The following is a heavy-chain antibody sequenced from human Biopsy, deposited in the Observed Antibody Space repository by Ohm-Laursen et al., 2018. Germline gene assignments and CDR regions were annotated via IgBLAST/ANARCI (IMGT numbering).Heavy chain of an antibody. V-gene: IGHV4-59*11. CDR1: GCCFTGHY. D-gene: IGHD2/OR15-2a*01. Sequence: SQTLSLTCSVSGCCFTGHYWSWIRQPPGQGLVWIGHISYTGYTSDNASLKSRITISVDTYRKHFSLRLSSLTAADTAVYYCARGSNDFGGLYFPRWGQGTLLTVSS. CDR2: ISYTGYT. J-gene: IGHJ4*02. CDR3: ARGSNDFGGLYFPR.